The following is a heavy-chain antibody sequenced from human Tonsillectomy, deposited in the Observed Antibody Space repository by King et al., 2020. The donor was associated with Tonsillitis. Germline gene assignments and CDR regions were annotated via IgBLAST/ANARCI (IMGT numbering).Heavy chain of an antibody. D-gene: IGHD4-17*01. Sequence: VQLVESGGGLVQPGRSLRLSCTASGLTFGDYAMSWVRQAPGKGLEWLGLIRSKVYGGTTEYAASVKGRFTISRDDFKNIAYLQMNSLKTDDTAFYYCTRDSVFYGDYRYFDYWGQGTLVTVSS. CDR3: TRDSVFYGDYRYFDY. CDR2: IRSKVYGGTT. V-gene: IGHV3-49*04. CDR1: GLTFGDYA. J-gene: IGHJ4*02.